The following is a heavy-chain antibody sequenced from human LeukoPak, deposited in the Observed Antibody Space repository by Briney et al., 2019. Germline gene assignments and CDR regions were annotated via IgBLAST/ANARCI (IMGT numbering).Heavy chain of an antibody. V-gene: IGHV3-20*04. CDR2: INWNGDST. J-gene: IGHJ4*02. CDR1: GFTFSSYE. D-gene: IGHD6-13*01. Sequence: GGSLRLSCAASGFTFSSYEMNWVRQAPGKGLAWVSGINWNGDSTGYADSVKGRFTISRDNAKNSLYLQMNSLRAEDTALYYCARDQYSSSWYYFDYWGQGTLVSVSS. CDR3: ARDQYSSSWYYFDY.